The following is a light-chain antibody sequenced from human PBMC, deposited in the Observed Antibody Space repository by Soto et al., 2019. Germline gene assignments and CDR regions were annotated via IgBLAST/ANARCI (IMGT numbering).Light chain of an antibody. V-gene: IGLV2-14*01. CDR2: DVS. Sequence: QSVLTQPASVSGSPGQSITIPCTGTSSDVGGYNYVYRYQQHPGKATKLMIHDVSNRPSGISNRFSGSKSGNTASLTISVFQAEDDADYYCISYTCSSTYVFGTGTKVTVL. J-gene: IGLJ1*01. CDR3: ISYTCSSTYV. CDR1: SSDVGGYNY.